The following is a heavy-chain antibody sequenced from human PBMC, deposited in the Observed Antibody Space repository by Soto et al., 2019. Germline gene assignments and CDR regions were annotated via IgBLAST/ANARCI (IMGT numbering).Heavy chain of an antibody. CDR2: MNPDSGST. Sequence: QVQLVQSGAEVKKPWASVKVSCKPSGYPFTSYHVNWVRQAPGQGLEWMGWMNPDSGSTDYALKFQGRLTMTRNTYKSTAYWELRSLTSEDTAIYYCARGRFISKGYDSGWYIAHWGQGTQVIVSS. CDR1: GYPFTSYH. CDR3: ARGRFISKGYDSGWYIAH. V-gene: IGHV1-8*01. D-gene: IGHD6-19*01. J-gene: IGHJ5*02.